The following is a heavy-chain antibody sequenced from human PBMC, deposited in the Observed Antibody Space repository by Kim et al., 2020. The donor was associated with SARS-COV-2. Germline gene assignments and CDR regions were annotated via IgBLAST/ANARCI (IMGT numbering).Heavy chain of an antibody. CDR3: ARNPPPHDSSGYRVYYGMDV. CDR1: GGSISSGDYY. J-gene: IGHJ6*02. CDR2: IYYSGST. V-gene: IGHV4-30-4*01. D-gene: IGHD3-22*01. Sequence: SETLSLTCTVSGGSISSGDYYWSWIRQPPGKGLEWIGYIYYSGSTYYNPSLKSRVTISVDTSKNQFSLKLSSVTAADTAVYYCARNPPPHDSSGYRVYYGMDVWGQGTTVTVSS.